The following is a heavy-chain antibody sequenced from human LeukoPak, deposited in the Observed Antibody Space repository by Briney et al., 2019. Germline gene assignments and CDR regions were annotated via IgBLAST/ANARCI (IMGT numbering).Heavy chain of an antibody. Sequence: ASVKVSCKASGYTFTSYGISWVRQAPGQGLEWMGWIIAYNGNTNYAQKLQGRVTMTTDTSTSTAYMELRSLRSDDTAVYYCARDLGAARLSYYYYMDVWGKGTTVTVSS. CDR2: IIAYNGNT. V-gene: IGHV1-18*01. CDR3: ARDLGAARLSYYYYMDV. CDR1: GYTFTSYG. D-gene: IGHD6-6*01. J-gene: IGHJ6*03.